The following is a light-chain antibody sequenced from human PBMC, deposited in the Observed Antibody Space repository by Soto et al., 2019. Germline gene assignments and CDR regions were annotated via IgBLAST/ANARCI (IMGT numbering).Light chain of an antibody. J-gene: IGLJ3*02. Sequence: QSVLTQPASVSGSPGQSITISCTGTSSDVGDRNYVSWYQQHPSKAPKLIIFEVDNRPSGVSDRFSGSKSGNTASLTISGLQADDEADYYCSSYTTIGTWVFGGGIKLTVL. V-gene: IGLV2-14*01. CDR2: EVD. CDR1: SSDVGDRNY. CDR3: SSYTTIGTWV.